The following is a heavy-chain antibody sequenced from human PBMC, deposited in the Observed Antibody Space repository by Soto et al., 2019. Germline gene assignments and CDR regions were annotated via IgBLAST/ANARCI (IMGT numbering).Heavy chain of an antibody. CDR2: IYSGGST. J-gene: IGHJ6*03. CDR1: GFTVSSNY. D-gene: IGHD2-2*01. Sequence: GGSLRLSCAASGFTVSSNYMSWVRQAPGKGLEWVSVIYSGGSTYYADSVKGRFTISRDNSKNTXYLQMNSLRAXXTXVXYCXXXXSSTSCRYYYYYYMDVWGKGTTVTVSS. V-gene: IGHV3-66*01. CDR3: XXXXSSTSCRYYYYYYMDV.